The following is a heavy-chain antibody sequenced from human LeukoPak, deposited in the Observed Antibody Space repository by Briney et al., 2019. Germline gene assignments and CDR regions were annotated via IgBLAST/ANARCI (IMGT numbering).Heavy chain of an antibody. J-gene: IGHJ4*02. D-gene: IGHD6-19*01. Sequence: GRSLRLSCAASGFTFDDYAMHWVRQAPGKGLEWVSGISWNSGSIGYADSVKGRFTISRDNAKNSLYLQMNSLRAEDTALYYCAKDASYSSGWGPYYFDYWGQGTLVTVSS. V-gene: IGHV3-9*01. CDR3: AKDASYSSGWGPYYFDY. CDR1: GFTFDDYA. CDR2: ISWNSGSI.